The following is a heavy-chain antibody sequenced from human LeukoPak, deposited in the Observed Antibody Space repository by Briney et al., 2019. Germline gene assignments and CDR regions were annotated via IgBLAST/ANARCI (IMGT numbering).Heavy chain of an antibody. V-gene: IGHV1-46*01. CDR2: INPSGGST. CDR3: ARGARYSSGWYLSLQGDY. CDR1: GHTFITNV. Sequence: ASVKVSCKGSGHTFITNVMHWVRQAPGQGLEWMGIINPSGGSTSYAQKFQGRVTMTRDTSTSTVYMELSSLRSEDTAVYYCARGARYSSGWYLSLQGDYWGQGTLVTVSS. J-gene: IGHJ4*02. D-gene: IGHD6-19*01.